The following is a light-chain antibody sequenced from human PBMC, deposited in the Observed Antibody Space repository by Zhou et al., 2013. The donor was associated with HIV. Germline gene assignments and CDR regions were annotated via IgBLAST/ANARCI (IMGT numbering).Light chain of an antibody. J-gene: IGKJ1*01. CDR3: LQRAKWPRT. CDR1: QSVSSGY. CDR2: EAS. Sequence: EIVLTQSPGTLSLSPGERATLSCRASQSVSSGYVAWYQQKPGQAPRLLIYEASIRATGAPARFSGSGSGTDFTLTISSLEPEDFAVYYCLQRAKWPRTFGQGTKVEIK. V-gene: IGKV3-11*01.